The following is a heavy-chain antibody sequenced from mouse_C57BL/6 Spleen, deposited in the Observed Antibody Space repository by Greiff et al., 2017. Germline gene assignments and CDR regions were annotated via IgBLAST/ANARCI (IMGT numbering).Heavy chain of an antibody. CDR1: GYTFTSYW. J-gene: IGHJ3*01. D-gene: IGHD3-2*02. Sequence: QVQLKQPGAELVMPGASVKLSCKASGYTFTSYWMHWVKQRPGQGLEWIGEIDPSDSYTNYNQKFKGKSTLTVDKSSSTAYMQLSSLTSEDSAVYYCASTQTAQATYWGQGTLVTVSA. CDR2: IDPSDSYT. V-gene: IGHV1-69*01. CDR3: ASTQTAQATY.